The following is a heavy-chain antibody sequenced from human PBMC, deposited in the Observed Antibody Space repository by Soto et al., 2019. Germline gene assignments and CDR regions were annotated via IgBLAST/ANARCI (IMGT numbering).Heavy chain of an antibody. CDR1: GYVFPSYD. J-gene: IGHJ6*03. CDR2: VNPGSGYK. V-gene: IGHV1-8*01. CDR3: ARADPRHYYMDV. Sequence: QVQLVQSGAEVKKPGASVRVSCKASGYVFPSYDITWVRQAPGHGLEWMGWVNPGSGYKGYAQKFQGRVTLTRNMSIRTVYMELSSLRSEDTAVYYCARADPRHYYMDVWGKGTTVTVSS.